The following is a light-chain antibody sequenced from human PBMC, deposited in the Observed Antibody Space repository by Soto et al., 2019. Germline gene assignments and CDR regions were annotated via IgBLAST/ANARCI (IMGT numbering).Light chain of an antibody. Sequence: QAVVTQEPSLTVSPGGTVTLTCGSSTGAVTSGHYPHWFQQKPGQAPRTLIYDTSNKHSWTPARFSGSLLGGKAALTLSGAQHEDEADYCCLVIFTGVGEVFGTGTKLTVL. CDR3: LVIFTGVGEV. CDR2: DTS. CDR1: TGAVTSGHY. V-gene: IGLV7-46*01. J-gene: IGLJ1*01.